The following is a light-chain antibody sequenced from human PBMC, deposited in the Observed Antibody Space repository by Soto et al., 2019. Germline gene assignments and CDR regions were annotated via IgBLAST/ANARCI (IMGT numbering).Light chain of an antibody. V-gene: IGKV3-20*01. Sequence: EIVLRQSPGTLSLYPGERATLSCRASQSVSSSYLAWYQQKPGQAPRLPIYGASSRATGIPDRFSGSGSGTDFALTISSLEPEDFAVYYCQQYGSSRWTFGQGTKVDIK. CDR1: QSVSSSY. J-gene: IGKJ1*01. CDR2: GAS. CDR3: QQYGSSRWT.